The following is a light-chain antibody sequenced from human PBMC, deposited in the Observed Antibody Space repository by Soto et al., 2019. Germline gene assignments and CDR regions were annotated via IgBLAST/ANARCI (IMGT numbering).Light chain of an antibody. CDR1: QSVNTN. J-gene: IGKJ1*01. CDR3: QEYNTWPWT. V-gene: IGKV3-15*01. CDR2: GAS. Sequence: ETVMTQSPATVSVSPGERATLSCRASQSVNTNLAWYQQKLGQAPRVLIYGASTRATGIPARFSGSGSGTEFILTISSLQSEDFALYYCQEYNTWPWTFGQGTKVEIK.